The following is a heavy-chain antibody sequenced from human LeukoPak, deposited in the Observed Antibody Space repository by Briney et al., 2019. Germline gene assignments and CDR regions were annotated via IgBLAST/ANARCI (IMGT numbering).Heavy chain of an antibody. CDR1: GYTFTSYD. D-gene: IGHD2-2*01. CDR3: AIIPQLGYCSSTSCYYGMDV. J-gene: IGHJ6*02. Sequence: ASVKVSCKASGYTFTSYDINWVRQATGQGLEWMGWMNPNSGNTGYAQKFQGRVTMTRNTSISTAYMELSSLRSEDTAVYYCAIIPQLGYCSSTSCYYGMDVWGQGTTVTVSS. V-gene: IGHV1-8*01. CDR2: MNPNSGNT.